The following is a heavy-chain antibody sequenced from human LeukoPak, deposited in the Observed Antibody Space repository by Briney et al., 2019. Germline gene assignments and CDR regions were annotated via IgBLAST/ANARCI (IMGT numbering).Heavy chain of an antibody. J-gene: IGHJ6*03. CDR1: GFTFSSYS. D-gene: IGHD6-19*01. CDR2: ISSSSSYI. V-gene: IGHV3-21*01. CDR3: ARDGQWLVPCYYYYMDV. Sequence: PGGSLRLSCAASGFTFSSYSMNWVRQAPGKGLEWVSSISSSSSYIYYADSVKGRFTISRDNAKNSLYLQMNSLRAEDTAVYYCARDGQWLVPCYYYYMDVWGKGTTVTVSS.